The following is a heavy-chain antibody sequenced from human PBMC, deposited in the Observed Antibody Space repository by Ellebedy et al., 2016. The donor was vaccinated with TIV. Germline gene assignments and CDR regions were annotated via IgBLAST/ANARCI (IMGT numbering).Heavy chain of an antibody. CDR3: ARGRGGSYSIPFDY. V-gene: IGHV4-34*01. CDR2: INHRGST. Sequence: SETLSLTXAVYGGSFSHYYWSWIRQPPGKGLEWIGEINHRGSTIFNPSLKSRVTISIDTSKNQFSLKLSSVTAADTAVYYCARGRGGSYSIPFDYWGQGIPVTVSS. J-gene: IGHJ4*02. CDR1: GGSFSHYY. D-gene: IGHD1-26*01.